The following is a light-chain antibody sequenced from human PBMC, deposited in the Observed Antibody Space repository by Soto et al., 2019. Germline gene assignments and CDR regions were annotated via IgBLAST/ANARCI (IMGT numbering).Light chain of an antibody. CDR2: GVS. J-gene: IGLJ2*01. CDR3: SSYAGSNNLI. CDR1: SSDVGGYDY. Sequence: QSALTQPPSASGSPGQSVTISCTGTSSDVGGYDYVSWYQQHPGKAPKLMIHGVSKRPSGVPDRFSGSKSGNTASLTVSGPQAEDEADYYCSSYAGSNNLIFGGGTKVTVL. V-gene: IGLV2-8*01.